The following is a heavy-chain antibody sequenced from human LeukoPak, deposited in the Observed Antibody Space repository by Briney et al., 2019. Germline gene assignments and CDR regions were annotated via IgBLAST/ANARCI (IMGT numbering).Heavy chain of an antibody. Sequence: PGGSLRLSCEASGITVSNYGTSWVRQAPGKGLEWVAGISGSGGSTHYADSVKGRFTISRDNPRNTLYLQMNSLRPEDTAVYFCAKRGVVIRVILVGFHKEAYYFDSWGQGALVTVSS. J-gene: IGHJ4*02. CDR3: AKRGVVIRVILVGFHKEAYYFDS. D-gene: IGHD3-22*01. CDR1: GITVSNYG. V-gene: IGHV3-23*01. CDR2: ISGSGGST.